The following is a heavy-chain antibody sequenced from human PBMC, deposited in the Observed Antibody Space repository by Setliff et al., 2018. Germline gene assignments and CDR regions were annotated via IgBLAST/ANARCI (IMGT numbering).Heavy chain of an antibody. Sequence: PSETLSLTCNVSGASVSSHYWDWIRQPPGKGLEWIGFISYSGSTYYNPSLKSRVTISVDTSKNQFSLKLTSVTAADTAVYYCARAPRYFDPTGSYFDFWGQGTLVTVSS. D-gene: IGHD3-22*01. V-gene: IGHV4-59*02. CDR2: ISYSGST. J-gene: IGHJ4*02. CDR3: ARAPRYFDPTGSYFDF. CDR1: GASVSSHY.